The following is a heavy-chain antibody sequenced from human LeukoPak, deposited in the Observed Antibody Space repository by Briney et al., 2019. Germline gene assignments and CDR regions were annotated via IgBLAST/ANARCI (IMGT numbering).Heavy chain of an antibody. CDR1: GGSISSGGYS. V-gene: IGHV4-30-2*01. CDR2: IYHSGST. CDR3: ARSSGWN. Sequence: SETLSLTCAVSGGSISSGGYSWSWIRQPPGKGLEWIGYIYHSGSTYYNPSLKSRVTMSVDTSKNQFSLKLSSVTAADTAVYYCARSSGWNWGQGTLVTVSS. D-gene: IGHD1-1*01. J-gene: IGHJ4*02.